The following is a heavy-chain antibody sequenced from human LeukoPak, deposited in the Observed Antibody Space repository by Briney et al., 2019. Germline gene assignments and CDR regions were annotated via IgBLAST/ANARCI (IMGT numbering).Heavy chain of an antibody. CDR1: GGSISSGDYY. Sequence: SETLSLTCTVSGGSISSGDYYWSWIRQPPGKGLEWIGYIYYSGSTYYNPSLKSRVTISVGTSKNQFSLKLSSVTAADTAVYYCARGGLVYGSGIFGVWFDPWGQGTLVTVSS. V-gene: IGHV4-30-4*08. CDR2: IYYSGST. CDR3: ARGGLVYGSGIFGVWFDP. J-gene: IGHJ5*02. D-gene: IGHD3-10*01.